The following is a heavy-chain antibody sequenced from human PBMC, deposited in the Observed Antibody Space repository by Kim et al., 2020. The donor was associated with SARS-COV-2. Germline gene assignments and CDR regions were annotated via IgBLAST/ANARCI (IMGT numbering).Heavy chain of an antibody. CDR3: ASGTYSSGWYIDY. CDR1: GYTFTGHY. Sequence: ASVKVSCKASGYTFTGHYMHWVRQTPGQGLEWMGRLNPNSGGTNYAQKFQGRVAMTRDTSISTAYMELSRLRSDDTAVYYCASGTYSSGWYIDYWGQGTL. V-gene: IGHV1-2*06. D-gene: IGHD6-19*01. J-gene: IGHJ4*02. CDR2: LNPNSGGT.